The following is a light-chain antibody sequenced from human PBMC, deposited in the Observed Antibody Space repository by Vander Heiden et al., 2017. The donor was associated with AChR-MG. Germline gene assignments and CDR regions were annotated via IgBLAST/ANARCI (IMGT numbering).Light chain of an antibody. J-gene: IGLJ3*02. CDR2: RNN. CDR3: AAWDDSLSGPNWV. V-gene: IGLV1-47*01. CDR1: SSNIGSNY. Sequence: QSVLTQPPSASGTRGQRVTISCSGSSSNIGSNYVYWYQQLPGKAPKLLIYRNNQRPSGVPDRFSGSESGTSASLAISGLRSEDEADYYCAAWDDSLSGPNWVFGGGTKLTVL.